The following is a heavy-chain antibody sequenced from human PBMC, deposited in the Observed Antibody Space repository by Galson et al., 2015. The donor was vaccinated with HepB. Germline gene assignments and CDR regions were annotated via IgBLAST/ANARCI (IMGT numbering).Heavy chain of an antibody. V-gene: IGHV3-30-3*01. CDR2: ISYDGSNK. CDR1: GFTFSSHA. J-gene: IGHJ6*02. Sequence: SLRLSCAASGFTFSSHAMHWVRQAPGKGLEWVAVISYDGSNKYYADSVKGRFTISRDNSKNTLYLQMNSLRTEDTAVYYCARDPRYCSSTSCYSGSMDVWGQGTTVTVSS. D-gene: IGHD2-2*01. CDR3: ARDPRYCSSTSCYSGSMDV.